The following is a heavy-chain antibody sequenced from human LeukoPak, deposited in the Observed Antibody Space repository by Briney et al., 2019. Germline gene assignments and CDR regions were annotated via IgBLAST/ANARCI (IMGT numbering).Heavy chain of an antibody. D-gene: IGHD2-15*01. J-gene: IGHJ4*02. CDR3: ASLAYSPFKTPGDY. Sequence: LVKVSCKASGGTFSSYAISWVRQAPGQGLEWMGGIIPIFGTANYAQKFQGRVTITTDESTSTAYMELSSLRSEDTAVYYCASLAYSPFKTPGDYWGQGTLVTVSS. CDR1: GGTFSSYA. CDR2: IIPIFGTA. V-gene: IGHV1-69*05.